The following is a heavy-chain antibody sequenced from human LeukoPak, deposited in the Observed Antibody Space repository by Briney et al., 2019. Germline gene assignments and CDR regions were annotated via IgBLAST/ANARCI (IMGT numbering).Heavy chain of an antibody. J-gene: IGHJ4*02. Sequence: SETLSLTCTVSSYSISSGYYRGRIRQPPGEGLEWIASSNHSAITYYNPALRSRVTISVDTSKNQFSLKVTSGTAADTAVYYWGRDRPTGYYDYWGQGTLVTVSS. CDR1: SYSISSGYY. CDR2: SNHSAIT. V-gene: IGHV4-38-2*02. CDR3: GRDRPTGYYDY. D-gene: IGHD3-9*01.